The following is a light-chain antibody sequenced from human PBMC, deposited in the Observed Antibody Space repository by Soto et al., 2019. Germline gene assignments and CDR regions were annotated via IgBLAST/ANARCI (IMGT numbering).Light chain of an antibody. CDR2: GPS. J-gene: IGKJ1*01. V-gene: IGKV3-20*01. Sequence: ELVLTQSPGTLSLSPGERATLSCRASQSVAKNYLAWYQQEPGQAPRLLIYGPSSRATGIPDRFSGSGSGTDFTLTISRLEPEDFAVYYCHQYASSPQTFGQGTKVEIK. CDR1: QSVAKNY. CDR3: HQYASSPQT.